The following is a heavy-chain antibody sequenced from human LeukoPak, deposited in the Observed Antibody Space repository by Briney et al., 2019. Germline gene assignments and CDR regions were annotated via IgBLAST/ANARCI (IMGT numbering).Heavy chain of an antibody. CDR1: GGSISSYY. D-gene: IGHD3-16*02. Sequence: PSETLSLTCTVSGGSISSYYWSWIRQPAGKGLEWIGRIYTSGSTNYNPSLKSRVTMSVDTSKNQFSLKLSSVTAADTAVYYCARGVTFGGVIVKYYFDYWGQGTLVTVSS. CDR2: IYTSGST. J-gene: IGHJ4*02. CDR3: ARGVTFGGVIVKYYFDY. V-gene: IGHV4-4*07.